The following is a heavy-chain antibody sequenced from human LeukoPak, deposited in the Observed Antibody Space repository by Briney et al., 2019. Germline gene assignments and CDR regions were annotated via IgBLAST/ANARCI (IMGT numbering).Heavy chain of an antibody. CDR3: ARGSFVVVPAAENYYYYGMDV. D-gene: IGHD2-2*01. Sequence: ASVKVSCKASGYTFTSYDINWVRQATGQGLEWMGWMNPNSGNTGYAQKFQGRVTMTRNTSISTAYMVLSSLRSEDTAVYYCARGSFVVVPAAENYYYYGMDVWGQGTTVTVSS. V-gene: IGHV1-8*01. CDR2: MNPNSGNT. CDR1: GYTFTSYD. J-gene: IGHJ6*02.